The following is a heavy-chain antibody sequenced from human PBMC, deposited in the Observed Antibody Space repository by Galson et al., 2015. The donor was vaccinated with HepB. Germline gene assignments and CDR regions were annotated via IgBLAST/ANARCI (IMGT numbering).Heavy chain of an antibody. Sequence: QSGAEVKKPGESLKISCKGSGYSFTSYWIGWVRQMPGKGLEWMGIIYPGDSDTRYSPSFQGQVTISADKSISTAYLQWSSLKASDTAMYYCARHGLLDTAMVTTIYGMDVWGQGTTVTVSS. CDR2: IYPGDSDT. CDR3: ARHGLLDTAMVTTIYGMDV. D-gene: IGHD5-18*01. J-gene: IGHJ6*02. V-gene: IGHV5-51*01. CDR1: GYSFTSYW.